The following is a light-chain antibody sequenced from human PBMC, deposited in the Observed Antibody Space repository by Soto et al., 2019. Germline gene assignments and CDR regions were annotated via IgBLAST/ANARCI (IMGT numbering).Light chain of an antibody. J-gene: IGKJ5*01. CDR2: DAS. CDR1: QSFSGY. V-gene: IGKV3-11*01. CDR3: QQRSNWPPVIT. Sequence: DILLTQSPATLSLSPGERATLSCRASQSFSGYLAWYQQKPSQAPRLLIYDASKRATGIPARFSGRGSGTDFTLTISSLEPEDFAVYYCQQRSNWPPVITFGQGTRLEIK.